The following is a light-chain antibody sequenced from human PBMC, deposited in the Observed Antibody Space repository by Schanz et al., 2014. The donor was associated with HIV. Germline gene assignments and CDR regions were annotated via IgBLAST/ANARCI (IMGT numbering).Light chain of an antibody. J-gene: IGKJ2*01. CDR1: QRGRRH. Sequence: EIVLTQSPGTLSLSPGERATLSCRASQRGRRHLASHHPHPGQAPRLLMYGASTRATGIPDRFSGSGSGTDFTLTISRLEPEDFAVYYCQQYGSSPPYTFGQGTTLDIK. CDR2: GAS. V-gene: IGKV3-20*01. CDR3: QQYGSSPPYT.